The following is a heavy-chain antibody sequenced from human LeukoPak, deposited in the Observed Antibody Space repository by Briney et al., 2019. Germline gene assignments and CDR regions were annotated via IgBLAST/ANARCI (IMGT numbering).Heavy chain of an antibody. J-gene: IGHJ4*02. CDR2: ISSSSSYI. Sequence: GGSLRLSCAASGFTFSSYSMNWVRQAPGKGLEWVSSISSSSSYIYYADSVKGRFTISRDNAKNSLYLQMNSLRAEDTAVYYCAKDLRFGSRRTGGFDYWGQGTLVTVSS. D-gene: IGHD7-27*01. V-gene: IGHV3-21*04. CDR3: AKDLRFGSRRTGGFDY. CDR1: GFTFSSYS.